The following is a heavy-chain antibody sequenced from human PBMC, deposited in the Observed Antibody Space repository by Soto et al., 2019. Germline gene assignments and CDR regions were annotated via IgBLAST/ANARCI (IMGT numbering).Heavy chain of an antibody. CDR2: ISYDGSNK. D-gene: IGHD6-13*01. J-gene: IGHJ1*01. CDR3: VKSGYSKGRTWFLQH. CDR1: GFTFSSYG. Sequence: QVQLVESGGGVVQPGRSLRLSCAASGFTFSSYGMHWVRQAPGKGLEWVAVISYDGSNKYYADSVKGRFTISRDNSKNTLYLQMNSLRAEDTAVYYCVKSGYSKGRTWFLQHWGQGTLVTVSS. V-gene: IGHV3-30*18.